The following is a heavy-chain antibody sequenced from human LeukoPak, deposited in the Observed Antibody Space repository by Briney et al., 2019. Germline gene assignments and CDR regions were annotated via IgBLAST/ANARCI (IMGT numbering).Heavy chain of an antibody. J-gene: IGHJ4*02. CDR3: ARGGVAATVLFDY. CDR1: GGSISSYY. Sequence: PSETLSLTCTVSGGSISSYYWSWIRQPPGKGLEGMGYIYYSGSTNYNPSLKSRVNISVDTSKSQFFLQLSYVTAADTAVYYCARGGVAATVLFDYWGQGTLVTVSS. CDR2: IYYSGST. V-gene: IGHV4-59*01. D-gene: IGHD2-15*01.